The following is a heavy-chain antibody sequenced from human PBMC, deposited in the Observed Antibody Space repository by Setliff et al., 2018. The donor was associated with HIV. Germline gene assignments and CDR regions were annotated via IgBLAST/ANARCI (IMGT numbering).Heavy chain of an antibody. Sequence: SETLSLTCTVSGGSISSGSYYWSWIRQPAGKGLEWIGHIYTSGSTNYSPSLKSRLTISVDRSKNQFSLKLRSVTAADTAVYYCAGDAGYKGAADYWGQGTLVTVSS. D-gene: IGHD1-26*01. CDR2: IYTSGST. J-gene: IGHJ4*02. V-gene: IGHV4-61*09. CDR3: AGDAGYKGAADY. CDR1: GGSISSGSYY.